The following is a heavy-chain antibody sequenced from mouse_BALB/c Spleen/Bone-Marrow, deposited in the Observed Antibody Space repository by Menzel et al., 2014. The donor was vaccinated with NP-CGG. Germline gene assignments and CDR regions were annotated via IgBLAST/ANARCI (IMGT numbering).Heavy chain of an antibody. Sequence: VNVVESGPGLVAPSQSLSITCTVSGFSLTSYGVHWVRQPPGKGLEWLGVIWAGGSTNYNSALMSRLSISKDNSKSQVFLKMNSLQTDDTAMYYCARDRDYGNYGWFAYWGQGTLVTVSA. J-gene: IGHJ3*01. CDR2: IWAGGST. V-gene: IGHV2-9*02. CDR1: GFSLTSYG. CDR3: ARDRDYGNYGWFAY. D-gene: IGHD2-1*01.